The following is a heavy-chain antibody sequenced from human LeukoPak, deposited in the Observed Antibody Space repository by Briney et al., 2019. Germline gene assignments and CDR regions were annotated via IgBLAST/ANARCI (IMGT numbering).Heavy chain of an antibody. V-gene: IGHV4-34*01. CDR2: INHSGTT. CDR1: GGTFSGYY. CDR3: ARDLPRSGSYYQIGY. Sequence: AETLSLTCAVYGGTFSGYYWSWIRQTPGKGLEWIGEINHSGTTNYNPSLKSRVTISEHTSKNQFSLELSSVTAADTAVYYCARDLPRSGSYYQIGYWGQGTLVTVSS. J-gene: IGHJ4*02. D-gene: IGHD3-10*01.